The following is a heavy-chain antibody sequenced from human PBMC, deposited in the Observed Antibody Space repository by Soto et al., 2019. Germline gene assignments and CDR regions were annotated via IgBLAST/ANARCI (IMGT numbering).Heavy chain of an antibody. V-gene: IGHV3-49*01. CDR2: IRSKAYGGTT. Sequence: GGSLRLSCTASGFTFGDYAMSWFRQAPGKGLEWVGFIRSKAYGGTTEYTASVKGRFTISRDDSKRIAYLQMNSLKTENTAVYYCTRDSYYDSSGYPFDYWGQGT. CDR1: GFTFGDYA. J-gene: IGHJ4*02. D-gene: IGHD3-22*01. CDR3: TRDSYYDSSGYPFDY.